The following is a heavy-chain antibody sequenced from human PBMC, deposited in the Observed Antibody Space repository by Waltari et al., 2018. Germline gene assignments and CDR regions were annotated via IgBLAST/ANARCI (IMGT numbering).Heavy chain of an antibody. J-gene: IGHJ4*02. D-gene: IGHD6-13*01. CDR2: ISSSSSYI. CDR3: AKDHFRAAAGMIFDY. Sequence: EVQLVESGGGLVKPGGSLRLSCAASGFTFSSYSMNWVRQAPGKGLEWVSSISSSSSYIYYADSVKGRFTISRDNAKNSLYLQMNSLRAEDTALYYCAKDHFRAAAGMIFDYWGQGTPVTVSS. V-gene: IGHV3-21*04. CDR1: GFTFSSYS.